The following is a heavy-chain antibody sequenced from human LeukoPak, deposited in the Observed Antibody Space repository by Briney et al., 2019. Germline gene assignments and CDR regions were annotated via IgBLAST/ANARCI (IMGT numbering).Heavy chain of an antibody. CDR3: GRGFSIVPAGIPDY. CDR1: GITLSNFW. V-gene: IGHV3-74*01. J-gene: IGHJ4*02. CDR2: INTDGGST. Sequence: GGSLRLSCAASGITLSNFWVHWVRQAPGKGLVWVSRINTDGGSTTYADSVKGRFTISRDNAKNTLYLQMNSLRAEDTAVYYCGRGFSIVPAGIPDYWGLGTLVTVSS. D-gene: IGHD2-2*02.